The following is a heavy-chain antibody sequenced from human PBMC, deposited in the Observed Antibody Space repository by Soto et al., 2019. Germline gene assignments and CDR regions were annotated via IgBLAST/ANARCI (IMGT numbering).Heavy chain of an antibody. D-gene: IGHD2-21*02. CDR2: ISSTTNYI. Sequence: PGGSLTLPCAASGFTSTRYSMNWVRQAPGKGLEWVSSISSTTNYIYYGNSMKGRFTISRDKAKNTVYLQMNSLRAEDTAIYYCARAREASLLRVPSSYWGQGTLVTVSS. CDR1: GFTSTRYS. V-gene: IGHV3-21*04. CDR3: ARAREASLLRVPSSY. J-gene: IGHJ4*02.